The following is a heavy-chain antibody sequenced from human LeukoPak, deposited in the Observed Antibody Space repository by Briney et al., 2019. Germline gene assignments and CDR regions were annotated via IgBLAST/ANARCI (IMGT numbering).Heavy chain of an antibody. Sequence: AGGSLRLSCAASGFTFSSYAMSWVRQAPGEGLEWVSGINTRGGSTAYADSVKGRFTISRDNPRNTLYMQMNSLRAEDTALYYCAIMHPYYDGNGYWVQWGQGTLVTVSS. CDR1: GFTFSSYA. D-gene: IGHD3-22*01. CDR3: AIMHPYYDGNGYWVQ. V-gene: IGHV3-23*01. CDR2: INTRGGST. J-gene: IGHJ4*02.